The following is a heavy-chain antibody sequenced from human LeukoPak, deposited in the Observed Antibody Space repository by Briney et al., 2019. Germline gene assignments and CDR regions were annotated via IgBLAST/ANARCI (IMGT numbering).Heavy chain of an antibody. CDR1: GFTFSSYT. D-gene: IGHD2-2*01. Sequence: PGGSLRLSCAASGFTFSSYTMNWVRQAPGKGLEWVANIKQDGSEKYYVDSVKGRFTVSRDNAKNSLYLQMNSLRAEDTAVYYCARRVGGIVVVPAAPVRAYYYYYYMDVWGKGTTVTVSS. V-gene: IGHV3-7*01. CDR2: IKQDGSEK. CDR3: ARRVGGIVVVPAAPVRAYYYYYYMDV. J-gene: IGHJ6*03.